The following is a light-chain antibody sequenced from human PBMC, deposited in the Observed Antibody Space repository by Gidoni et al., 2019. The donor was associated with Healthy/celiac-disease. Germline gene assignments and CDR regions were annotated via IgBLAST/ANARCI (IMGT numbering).Light chain of an antibody. CDR2: GAS. CDR1: QSVSSSY. V-gene: IGKV3-20*01. J-gene: IGKJ1*01. Sequence: EIVLTQSPGTLSLSPGERATLSCRASQSVSSSYSAWYQQKPGQAPRLLIYGASSRATGIPDRFSGSGSGTDFTLTISRLEPEDFAVYYCQQYGSSPPWTFGQGTKVVIK. CDR3: QQYGSSPPWT.